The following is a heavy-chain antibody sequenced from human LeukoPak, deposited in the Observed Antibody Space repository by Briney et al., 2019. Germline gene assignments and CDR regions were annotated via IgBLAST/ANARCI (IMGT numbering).Heavy chain of an antibody. D-gene: IGHD3-22*01. CDR2: ISSNGGST. CDR3: ASTSANTYYYDSSGYYYNY. J-gene: IGHJ4*02. CDR1: GFTFSSYA. Sequence: GGSLRLSCAASGFTFSSYAIHWVRQAPGKGLEYVSAISSNGGSTYYANSVKGRFTISRDNSKNTLYLQMGSLRAEDMAVYYCASTSANTYYYDSSGYYYNYWGQGTLVTVSS. V-gene: IGHV3-64*01.